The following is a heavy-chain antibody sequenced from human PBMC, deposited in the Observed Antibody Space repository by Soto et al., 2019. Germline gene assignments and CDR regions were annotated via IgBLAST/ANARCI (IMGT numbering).Heavy chain of an antibody. CDR3: ARGPPTRRFLEWLFYGMDV. CDR1: GGSFSGYY. V-gene: IGHV4-34*01. CDR2: INHSGST. J-gene: IGHJ6*02. Sequence: QVQLQQWGAGLLKPSETLSLTCAVYGGSFSGYYWSWIRQPPGKGLEWIGEINHSGSTNYNPSLKSRVTISVDTSKNQCSLKLSSVTAADPAVYYCARGPPTRRFLEWLFYGMDVWGQGTTVTVSS. D-gene: IGHD3-3*01.